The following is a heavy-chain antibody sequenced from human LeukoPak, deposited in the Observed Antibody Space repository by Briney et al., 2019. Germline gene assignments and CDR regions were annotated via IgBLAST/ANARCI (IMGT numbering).Heavy chain of an antibody. J-gene: IGHJ4*02. D-gene: IGHD3-10*01. CDR1: GFTFSSYG. Sequence: GGSLRLSCAASGFTFSSYGMHWVRQAPGKGLEWVAFIRYDGSNKYYADSVKGRFTISRDNSKNTLYLQMNSLRAEDTAVYYCANYGSGSEDGGRYWGQGTLVTVSS. CDR2: IRYDGSNK. V-gene: IGHV3-30*02. CDR3: ANYGSGSEDGGRY.